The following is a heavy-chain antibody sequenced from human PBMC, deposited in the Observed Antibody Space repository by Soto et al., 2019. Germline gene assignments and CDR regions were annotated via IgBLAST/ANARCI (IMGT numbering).Heavy chain of an antibody. V-gene: IGHV1-69*13. CDR1: GGTFSSYA. CDR3: ASSDTVGGRNWFDP. Sequence: WASVKVSCKASGGTFSSYAISWVRQAPGQGLEWMGGIIPIFGTANYAQKFQGRVTITADESTSTAYMELSSLRSEDTAVYYCASSDTVGGRNWFDPWGQGTLVTVSS. CDR2: IIPIFGTA. J-gene: IGHJ5*02. D-gene: IGHD5-18*01.